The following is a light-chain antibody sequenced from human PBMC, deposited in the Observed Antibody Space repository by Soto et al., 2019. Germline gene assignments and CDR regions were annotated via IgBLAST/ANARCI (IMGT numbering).Light chain of an antibody. CDR2: GAS. J-gene: IGKJ4*01. CDR1: QSVSSSY. Sequence: EIVLTQSPGTLSLSPGERATLSCRASQSVSSSYLAWYQQKPGQAPRLLIYGASNRATGIPDRFSGSGSGTDFTLTISSLQAEDFATYYCQQTRSYPSTFGGGTKVDIK. V-gene: IGKV3-20*01. CDR3: QQTRSYPST.